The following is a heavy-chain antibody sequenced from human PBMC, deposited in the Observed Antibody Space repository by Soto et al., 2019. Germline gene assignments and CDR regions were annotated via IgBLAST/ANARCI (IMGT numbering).Heavy chain of an antibody. D-gene: IGHD3-22*01. CDR2: IIPIFGTA. CDR1: GGTFSSYA. CDR3: ARGQEQYYYDCRGSFDS. V-gene: IGHV1-69*13. Sequence: GASVKVSCKASGGTFSSYAISWVRRAPGQGLEWMGGIIPIFGTANYAQKFQGRVTITADEATSTAYMELSSLRSEDTAVYYCARGQEQYYYDCRGSFDSWGQRALVTVSS. J-gene: IGHJ4*02.